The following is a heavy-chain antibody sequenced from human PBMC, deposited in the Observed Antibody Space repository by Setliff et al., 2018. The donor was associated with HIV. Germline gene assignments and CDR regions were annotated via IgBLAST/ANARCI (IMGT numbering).Heavy chain of an antibody. V-gene: IGHV4-39*01. D-gene: IGHD3-10*01. CDR3: ARRLLNTLPGVRGWFDP. CDR1: GDSISSSPNC. J-gene: IGHJ5*01. CDR2: IFYSGDT. Sequence: SETLSLTCSVSGDSISSSPNCWGWIRQPPGKGLEWIGSIFYSGDTYYNPSLKSRLTISLDTSKNQFSLRLNSVTSADTAVYYCARRLLNTLPGVRGWFDPWGQGILVTVS.